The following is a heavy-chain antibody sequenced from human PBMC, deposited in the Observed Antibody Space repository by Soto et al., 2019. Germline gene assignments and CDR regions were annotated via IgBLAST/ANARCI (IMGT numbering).Heavy chain of an antibody. CDR2: IRSKAYGGTT. J-gene: IGHJ5*02. V-gene: IGHV3-49*03. CDR3: TRGPKIGHDYGDYGIEAGWFDP. Sequence: GGSLRLSCTASGFTFGDYAMSWFRQAPGKGLEWVGFIRSKAYGGTTEYAASVKGRFTISRDDSKSIAYLQMNSLKTEDTAVYYCTRGPKIGHDYGDYGIEAGWFDPWGQGTLVTVSS. CDR1: GFTFGDYA. D-gene: IGHD4-17*01.